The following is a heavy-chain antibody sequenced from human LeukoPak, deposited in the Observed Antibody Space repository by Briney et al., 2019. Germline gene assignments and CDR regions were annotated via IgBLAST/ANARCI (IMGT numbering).Heavy chain of an antibody. V-gene: IGHV3-7*01. J-gene: IGHJ4*02. D-gene: IGHD5-12*01. CDR3: ARDGFRGYDYDY. Sequence: GGPLRLSCAASGFTFSSYWLSWVRQAPGKGLEWVANINLDGSEKYYVDSVKGRFTISRDNAKNSLYLQMNSLRAEDTAVYYCARDGFRGYDYDYWGQGTLVTVSS. CDR1: GFTFSSYW. CDR2: INLDGSEK.